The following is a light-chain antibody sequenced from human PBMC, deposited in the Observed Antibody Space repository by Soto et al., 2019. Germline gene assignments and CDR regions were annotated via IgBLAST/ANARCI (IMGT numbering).Light chain of an antibody. J-gene: IGLJ1*01. CDR1: SSDVGGYNY. V-gene: IGLV2-14*01. Sequence: QSVLAQPASVSGSPGQSITISCTGTSSDVGGYNYVSWYQHHPGKAPKLMIYEVTNRPSGISNRFSRSKSGNTASLSISRLQAEDEADYYCSSYSSSTIRVFGTGTKGTVL. CDR2: EVT. CDR3: SSYSSSTIRV.